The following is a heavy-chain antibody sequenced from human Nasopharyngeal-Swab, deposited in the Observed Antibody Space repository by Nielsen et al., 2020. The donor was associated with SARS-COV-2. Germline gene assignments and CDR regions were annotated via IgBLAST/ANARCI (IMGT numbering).Heavy chain of an antibody. CDR3: THYMVRGVYFDY. CDR2: IYWDDGK. V-gene: IGHV2-5*02. J-gene: IGHJ4*02. CDR1: GFSLTTSGVG. D-gene: IGHD3-10*01. Sequence: SGPTLVKPTQTLTLTCTFSGFSLTTSGVGVGWIRQPPGKALEWLALIYWDDGKRYSPSLKSRLTITKDTSKNQVVLTMTNMDPVDTATYYCTHYMVRGVYFDYWGQGTLVTVSS.